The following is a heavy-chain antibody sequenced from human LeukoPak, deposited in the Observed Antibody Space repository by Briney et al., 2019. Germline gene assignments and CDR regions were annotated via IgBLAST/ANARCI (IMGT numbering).Heavy chain of an antibody. CDR1: GGSFSAYY. Sequence: SETLSLTCAVYGGSFSAYYWSWIRQPAGKGLEWIGRIYTSGSTNYNPSLKSRVTISVDTSKNQFSLKLSSVTAADTAVYYCARAVAAADYYYYYYMDVWGKGTTVTISS. V-gene: IGHV4-59*10. CDR2: IYTSGST. D-gene: IGHD6-13*01. CDR3: ARAVAAADYYYYYYMDV. J-gene: IGHJ6*03.